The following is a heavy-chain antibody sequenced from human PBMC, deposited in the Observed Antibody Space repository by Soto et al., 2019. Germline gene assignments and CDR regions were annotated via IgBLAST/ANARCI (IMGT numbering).Heavy chain of an antibody. CDR3: ARRYYDSSGYYQYWYFDL. CDR1: GGTFSSYA. V-gene: IGHV1-69*12. J-gene: IGHJ2*01. D-gene: IGHD3-22*01. CDR2: IIPIFGTA. Sequence: QVQLVQSGAEVKKPGSSVKVSCKASGGTFSSYAISWVRQAPGQGLEWMGGIIPIFGTANYAQKFQGRVTITADESTSTAYMELSSLRSEDTAVYYCARRYYDSSGYYQYWYFDLWGRGTLVTVSS.